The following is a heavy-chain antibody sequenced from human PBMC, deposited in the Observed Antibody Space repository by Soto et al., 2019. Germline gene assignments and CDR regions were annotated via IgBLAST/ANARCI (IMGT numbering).Heavy chain of an antibody. CDR2: LVPVFGTA. D-gene: IGHD3-10*01. V-gene: IGHV1-69*06. J-gene: IGHJ4*02. CDR1: GGTFSSLA. CDR3: ARSPGVFDY. Sequence: QVQLVQSGAEVKKPGSSVKVSCKASGGTFSSLAISWVRQAPGQGLEWMGRLVPVFGTANYAQKFQDRVTITADKSTSTSYMELSSLRSEETAVYYCARSPGVFDYWGQGTLVTVSS.